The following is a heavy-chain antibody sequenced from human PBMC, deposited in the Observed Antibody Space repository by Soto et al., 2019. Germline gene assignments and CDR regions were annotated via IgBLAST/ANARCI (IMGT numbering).Heavy chain of an antibody. Sequence: NPSETLSLTCTVSGGSISSSSYYWGWIRQPPGKGLEWIGSIYYSGSTYYNPSLKSRVTISVDTSKNQFSLKLSSVTAADTAVYYCARHSSSWYRTAYYGMDVWGQGTTVTVSS. CDR2: IYYSGST. D-gene: IGHD6-13*01. V-gene: IGHV4-39*01. J-gene: IGHJ6*02. CDR1: GGSISSSSYY. CDR3: ARHSSSWYRTAYYGMDV.